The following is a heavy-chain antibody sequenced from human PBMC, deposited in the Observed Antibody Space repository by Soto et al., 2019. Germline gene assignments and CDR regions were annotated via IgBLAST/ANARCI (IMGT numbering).Heavy chain of an antibody. Sequence: SETLSLTCTVSGGSISSGGYYWSWIRQHPGKGLEWIGYIYYSGSTYYNPSLKSRVAISVDTSKNQFSLKLSSVTATDTAVYYCARDRISSTSLLGAYYYGMDVWGQGTTVTVSS. CDR1: GGSISSGGYY. D-gene: IGHD2-2*01. CDR3: ARDRISSTSLLGAYYYGMDV. V-gene: IGHV4-31*03. J-gene: IGHJ6*02. CDR2: IYYSGST.